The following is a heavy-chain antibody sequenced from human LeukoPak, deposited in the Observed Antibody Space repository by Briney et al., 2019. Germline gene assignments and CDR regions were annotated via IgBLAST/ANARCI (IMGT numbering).Heavy chain of an antibody. Sequence: PGGSLRLSCAASGFTFSSYSMNWVRQAPGKGLEWVSSISSSSSYIYYADSVKGRFTISRDNAKNSLYLQMNSLRAEDTAVYYCARVIDYYDFWSGYFFGPLDVWGKGTTVTVSS. CDR1: GFTFSSYS. CDR3: ARVIDYYDFWSGYFFGPLDV. V-gene: IGHV3-21*01. J-gene: IGHJ6*04. CDR2: ISSSSSYI. D-gene: IGHD3-3*01.